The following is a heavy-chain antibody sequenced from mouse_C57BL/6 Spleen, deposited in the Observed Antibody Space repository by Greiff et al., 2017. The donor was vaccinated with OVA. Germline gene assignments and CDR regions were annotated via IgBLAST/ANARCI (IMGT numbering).Heavy chain of an antibody. D-gene: IGHD2-10*01. CDR1: GYTFTSYW. V-gene: IGHV1-50*01. CDR3: ARRWPYYYGGY. CDR2: IDPSDSYT. J-gene: IGHJ2*01. Sequence: QVQLQQPGAELVKPGASVKLSCKASGYTFTSYWMQWVKQRPGQGLEWIGEIDPSDSYTNYNQKFTGKATFTVDTSSSTAYMQLSSLTSEDAAGYYCARRWPYYYGGYWGKGTTLTVSS.